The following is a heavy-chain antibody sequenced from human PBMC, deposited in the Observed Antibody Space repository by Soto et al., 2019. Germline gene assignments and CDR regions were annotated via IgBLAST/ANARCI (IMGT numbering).Heavy chain of an antibody. CDR1: GGSISSGGYS. CDR3: ARVAYCGGDCYRGFDP. D-gene: IGHD2-21*02. Sequence: QLQLQESGSGLMKPSQTLSLTCAVSGGSISSGGYSWSWIRQPPGKGLEWIGYIYHSGSTYYNPSLKRRVTISVDRSKNQFSLKLSSVTAADTAVYYCARVAYCGGDCYRGFDPWGQGTLVTVSS. V-gene: IGHV4-30-2*01. CDR2: IYHSGST. J-gene: IGHJ5*02.